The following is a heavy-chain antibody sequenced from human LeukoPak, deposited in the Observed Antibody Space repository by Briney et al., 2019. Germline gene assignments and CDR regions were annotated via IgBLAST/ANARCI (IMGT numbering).Heavy chain of an antibody. CDR3: ARDWSMTTLDY. V-gene: IGHV1-2*06. D-gene: IGHD4-17*01. Sequence: SLKVSCKASGYTFIGYYMHWVRQAPGQGLEWMGRINPNSGGTDYAQKSQGRVTMTRDTSISTAYLEFSSLRSDDTAVYYCARDWSMTTLDYWGQGTLVTVSS. J-gene: IGHJ4*02. CDR2: INPNSGGT. CDR1: GYTFIGYY.